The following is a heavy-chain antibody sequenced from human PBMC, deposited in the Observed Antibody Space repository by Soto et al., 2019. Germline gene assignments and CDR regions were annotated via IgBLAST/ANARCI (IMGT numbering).Heavy chain of an antibody. V-gene: IGHV4-59*12. Sequence: SETLSLTCTVSGGSISSYYWSWIRQPPGKGLEWIGYIYYSGSTNYNPSLKSRVTISVDTSKNSLYLQMNSLRAEDTAVYYCARSHLYYDSSGYPDYWGQGTLVTVSS. D-gene: IGHD3-22*01. CDR2: IYYSGST. CDR1: GGSISSYY. CDR3: ARSHLYYDSSGYPDY. J-gene: IGHJ4*02.